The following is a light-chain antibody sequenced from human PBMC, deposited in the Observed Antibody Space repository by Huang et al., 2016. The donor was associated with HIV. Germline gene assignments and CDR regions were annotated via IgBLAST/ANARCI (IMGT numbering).Light chain of an antibody. V-gene: IGKV3-15*01. J-gene: IGKJ3*01. Sequence: EIVLTQSPATLSVSPGERATLSYRASKSVSSNLAWYQQKPGQAPRLLIYGASTRATGIPARFSGSGSGTEFTLTISSLQSEDFAVYYCEQYNDWPPEETFGPGTKVDMK. CDR1: KSVSSN. CDR3: EQYNDWPPEET. CDR2: GAS.